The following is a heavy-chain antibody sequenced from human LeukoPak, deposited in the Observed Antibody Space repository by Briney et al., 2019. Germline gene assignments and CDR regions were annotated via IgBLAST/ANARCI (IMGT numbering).Heavy chain of an antibody. Sequence: GASVKVSCKASGYTFTGYYMHWVRQAPGQGLEWMGWINPNSGGTNYAQKFQGRVTMTRDTSISTAYMELSRLRSDDTAVYYCARVSGSYYAYYFDYWDQGTLVTVSS. D-gene: IGHD1-26*01. CDR1: GYTFTGYY. J-gene: IGHJ4*02. V-gene: IGHV1-2*02. CDR3: ARVSGSYYAYYFDY. CDR2: INPNSGGT.